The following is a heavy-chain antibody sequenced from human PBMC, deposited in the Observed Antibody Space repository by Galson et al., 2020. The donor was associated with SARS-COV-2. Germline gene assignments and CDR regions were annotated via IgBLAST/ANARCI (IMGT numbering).Heavy chain of an antibody. CDR1: GFTFSSYA. CDR2: ISGSGGST. CDR3: AKNYHVSSGYYFSVWIDY. D-gene: IGHD3-22*01. V-gene: IGHV3-23*01. Sequence: SLKIHCAASGFTFSSYAMSWVRPAPGKGLEWVSAISGSGGSTHYTDPVKGRFTIPRDNSKNTLYLQMNSLRAEDTAVYYCAKNYHVSSGYYFSVWIDYWGQGTLVTVSS. J-gene: IGHJ4*02.